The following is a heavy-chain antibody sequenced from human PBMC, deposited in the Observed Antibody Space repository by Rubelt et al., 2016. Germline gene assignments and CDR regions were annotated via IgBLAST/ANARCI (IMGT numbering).Heavy chain of an antibody. Sequence: QVQLQQWGAGLLKPSETLSLTCAVYGGSFSGYYWSWIRQPPGKGLEWIGEINHSGSTNYNPSLKSRVTISVDTSKNQFSLKLSSVTAADTAVYYCASLSHTVTTDNWFDPWGQGTLVTVSS. V-gene: IGHV4-34*01. D-gene: IGHD4-17*01. CDR1: GGSFSGYY. CDR3: ASLSHTVTTDNWFDP. J-gene: IGHJ5*02. CDR2: INHSGST.